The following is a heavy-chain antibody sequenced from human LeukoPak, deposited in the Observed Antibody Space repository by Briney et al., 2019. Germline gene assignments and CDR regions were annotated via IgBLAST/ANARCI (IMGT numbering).Heavy chain of an antibody. Sequence: GGSLRLSCAASGFTFSTYAMSWVRQAPGKGLEWVSVIYGSGRIYYGDSVEGRFTISRDNSKNTLYLQMNSLRTEDTAVYYCARRGVDGTEYYFDYWGQGTLVTVSS. CDR1: GFTFSTYA. CDR3: ARRGVDGTEYYFDY. V-gene: IGHV3-23*05. D-gene: IGHD6-19*01. CDR2: IYGSGRI. J-gene: IGHJ4*02.